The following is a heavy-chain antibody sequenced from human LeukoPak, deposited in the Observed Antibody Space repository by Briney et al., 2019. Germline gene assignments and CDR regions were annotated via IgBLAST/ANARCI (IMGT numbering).Heavy chain of an antibody. V-gene: IGHV5-51*01. CDR1: GYSFTIYW. CDR2: TYPGDSDT. J-gene: IGHJ5*02. CDR3: ASTYYYDSRGYYYGS. Sequence: GESLKISCKGSGYSFTIYWIGWVRQMPGKGLEWMGLTYPGDSDTRYSPSFQGQVTISADKSISTAYLQWSSLKASDTAMYYCASTYYYDSRGYYYGSWGQGTLVTVSS. D-gene: IGHD3-22*01.